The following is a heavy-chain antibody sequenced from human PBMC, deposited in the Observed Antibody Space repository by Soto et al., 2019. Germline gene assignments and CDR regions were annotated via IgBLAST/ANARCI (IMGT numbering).Heavy chain of an antibody. CDR3: ARLGGSGGDSIEH. CDR2: IWDDGSNK. CDR1: GFPFSKYG. V-gene: IGHV3-33*01. D-gene: IGHD3-10*01. J-gene: IGHJ4*02. Sequence: QVQLVESGGGVVPPGRSLRLSCAASGFPFSKYGMHWVRQAPGKGLEWVAIIWDDGSNKYYVDSVEGRFTISRDNSKDTLFRQMNSLRADDTAMYYCARLGGSGGDSIEHWGQGTLVTVSS.